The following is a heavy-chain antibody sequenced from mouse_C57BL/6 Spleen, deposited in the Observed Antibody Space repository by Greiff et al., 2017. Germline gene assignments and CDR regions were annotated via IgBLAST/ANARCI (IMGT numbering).Heavy chain of an antibody. CDR1: GYAFSSSW. D-gene: IGHD2-14*01. Sequence: VQLQQSGPELVKPGASVKISCKASGYAFSSSWLNWVKQRPGKGLEWIGRLYPGDGDTNYNGKFKGKATLTADKASSTAYMQLSSLTSEDSAVYFCAREGGIPFDYWGQVTTLTVAS. V-gene: IGHV1-82*01. CDR3: AREGGIPFDY. J-gene: IGHJ2*01. CDR2: LYPGDGDT.